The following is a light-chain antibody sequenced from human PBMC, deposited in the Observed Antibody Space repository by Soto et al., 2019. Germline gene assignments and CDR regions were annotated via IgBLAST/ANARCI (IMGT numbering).Light chain of an antibody. CDR3: QQSITYPWT. CDR1: QNIDMY. Sequence: DIQMTQSPSTLSASAGDRVTITCRASQNIDMYLAWYQQKPGQAPSLLIYRASSLQSGVPSRFSGSGSGTEFTLTISSLQPDDFATYYCQQSITYPWTFDQVTKVDIK. V-gene: IGKV1-5*03. J-gene: IGKJ1*01. CDR2: RAS.